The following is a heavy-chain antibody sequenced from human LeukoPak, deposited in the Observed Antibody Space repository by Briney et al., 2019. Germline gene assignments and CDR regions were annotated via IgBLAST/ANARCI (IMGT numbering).Heavy chain of an antibody. V-gene: IGHV1-69*05. J-gene: IGHJ4*02. CDR1: GGTFSSYA. CDR3: ASRVLSSYGYSFDY. CDR2: ISPVFGTA. D-gene: IGHD5-18*01. Sequence: SVKVSCKASGGTFSSYAISWVRQAPGQGLEWMGRISPVFGTANYAQKFQGRVTITTDESTSTAYMELSSLRSEDTAVYYCASRVLSSYGYSFDYWGQGTLVTVSS.